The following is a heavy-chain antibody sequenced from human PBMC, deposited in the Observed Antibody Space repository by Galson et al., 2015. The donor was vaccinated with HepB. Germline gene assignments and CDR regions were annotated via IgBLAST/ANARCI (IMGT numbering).Heavy chain of an antibody. CDR1: GYWFSRYW. D-gene: IGHD4/OR15-4a*01. CDR2: IFPDDSDT. CDR3: ARADWTMVDPYYFDY. V-gene: IGHV5-51*01. Sequence: QSGAEVKKPGESLKISCKGSGYWFSRYWIGWVRQMPGKGLEWMGIIFPDDSDTRYSPSFQGQVTISADKSISTAYLQWSRLKASDTAVYYCARADWTMVDPYYFDYWGQGTLVTVSS. J-gene: IGHJ4*02.